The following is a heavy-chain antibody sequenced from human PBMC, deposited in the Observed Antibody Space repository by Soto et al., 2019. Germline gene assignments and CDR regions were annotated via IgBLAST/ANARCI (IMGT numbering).Heavy chain of an antibody. V-gene: IGHV1-3*01. J-gene: IGHJ6*02. CDR2: INAGNGNT. Sequence: ASVKVSCKASGYTFTSYAMHWVRQAPGQRLEWMGWINAGNGNTKYSQKFQGRVTITRDTSASTAYMELSSLRSEGTAVYYCAREALGYCSGGSCYDFFYGMDVWGQGTTVTVSS. CDR1: GYTFTSYA. D-gene: IGHD2-15*01. CDR3: AREALGYCSGGSCYDFFYGMDV.